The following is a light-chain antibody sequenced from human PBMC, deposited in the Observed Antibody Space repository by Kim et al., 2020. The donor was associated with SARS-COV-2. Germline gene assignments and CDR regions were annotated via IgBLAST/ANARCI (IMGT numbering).Light chain of an antibody. V-gene: IGKV3-15*01. Sequence: SPGESAILSCRANQSSSSHLTWYQQKPGQPPRLLMYGASTRATGIPARCSGSGAGTEVTTTITSLQSEDFAAYYCQQYSDWPPITFGQGTRLEIK. CDR2: GAS. CDR3: QQYSDWPPIT. J-gene: IGKJ5*01. CDR1: QSSSSH.